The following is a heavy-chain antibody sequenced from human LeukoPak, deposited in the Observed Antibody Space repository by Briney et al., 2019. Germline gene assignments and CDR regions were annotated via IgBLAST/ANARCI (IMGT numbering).Heavy chain of an antibody. Sequence: GGSLRLSCAASGFTFSSYAMSWVRQAPGKGLEWVSAISGSGGSTYYADSVKGRFTISRDNPKNTLYLQMNSLRAEDTAVYYCAKETRDYVSGEYFQHWGQGTLVTVSS. CDR3: AKETRDYVSGEYFQH. J-gene: IGHJ1*01. CDR1: GFTFSSYA. CDR2: ISGSGGST. D-gene: IGHD4-17*01. V-gene: IGHV3-23*01.